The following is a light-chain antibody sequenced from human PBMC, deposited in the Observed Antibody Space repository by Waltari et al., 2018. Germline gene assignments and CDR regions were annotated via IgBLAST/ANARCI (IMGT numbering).Light chain of an antibody. V-gene: IGKV1-NL1*01. CDR2: AAS. Sequence: DIQMTQSPSSLSASVGDSSTITCRASQAISKSLAWYQQRPGKAPKLLLYAASRLESGVPSRFSGSGSGTDYTLTISSLQPEDFATYYCQQYYSTFWTFGQGTKVDIK. CDR3: QQYYSTFWT. J-gene: IGKJ1*01. CDR1: QAISKS.